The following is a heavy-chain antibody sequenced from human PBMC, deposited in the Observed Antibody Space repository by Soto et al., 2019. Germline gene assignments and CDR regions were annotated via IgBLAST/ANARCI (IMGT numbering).Heavy chain of an antibody. CDR1: GDSIRDYY. CDR3: ARATTGWSTPHFDY. CDR2: INHSGST. Sequence: SETLSLTCIVSGDSIRDYYWNWIRQPPGKGLEWIGEINHSGSTNYNPSLKSRVTISVDTSKNQFSLKLSSVTAADTAVYYCARATTGWSTPHFDYWGQGTLVTVSS. J-gene: IGHJ4*02. V-gene: IGHV4-34*01. D-gene: IGHD1-1*01.